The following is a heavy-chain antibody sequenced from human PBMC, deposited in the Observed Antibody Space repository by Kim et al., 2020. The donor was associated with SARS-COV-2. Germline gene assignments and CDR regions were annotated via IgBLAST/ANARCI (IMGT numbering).Heavy chain of an antibody. J-gene: IGHJ4*02. V-gene: IGHV3-23*01. Sequence: LTCAASGFTFSSYSMSWVRQAPGKGLEWVSSISGTAGNTYYADSVKGRFTISRDNSKNTLYLQMNSLRAEDTAVYYCAKRGTSSTAARLYYFDYWGQGTLVTVSS. CDR1: GFTFSSYS. CDR3: AKRGTSSTAARLYYFDY. CDR2: ISGTAGNT. D-gene: IGHD6-6*01.